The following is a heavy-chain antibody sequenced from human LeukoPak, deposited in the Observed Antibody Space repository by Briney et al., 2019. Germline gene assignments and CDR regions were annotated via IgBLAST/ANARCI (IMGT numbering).Heavy chain of an antibody. Sequence: SETLSLTCAVYGGSFSGYYWSWIRQPPGKGLEWIGEINHSGSTNYNPSLKSRVTISVDTSKNQFSLKLSSVTAADTAVYYCARVTSGSYSVDYWGQGTLVTVSS. CDR1: GGSFSGYY. V-gene: IGHV4-34*01. CDR2: INHSGST. J-gene: IGHJ4*02. D-gene: IGHD1-26*01. CDR3: ARVTSGSYSVDY.